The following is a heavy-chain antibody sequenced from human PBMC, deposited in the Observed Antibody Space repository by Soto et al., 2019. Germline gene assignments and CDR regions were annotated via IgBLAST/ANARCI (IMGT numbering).Heavy chain of an antibody. D-gene: IGHD5-18*01. CDR3: AREGLPHYYYGMDV. CDR1: GGSISSYY. CDR2: IYYSGST. J-gene: IGHJ6*02. V-gene: IGHV4-59*01. Sequence: SETLSLTCTVSGGSISSYYWSWIRQPPGKGLEWIGYIYYSGSTNYNPSLKSRVTISVDTSKNQFSLKLSSVTAADTAVYYCAREGLPHYYYGMDVWGQGTAVTVSS.